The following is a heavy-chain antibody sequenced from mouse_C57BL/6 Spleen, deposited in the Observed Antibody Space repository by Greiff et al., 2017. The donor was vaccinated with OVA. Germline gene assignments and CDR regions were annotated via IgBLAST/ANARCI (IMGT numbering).Heavy chain of an antibody. CDR1: GYTFTSYW. V-gene: IGHV1-55*01. J-gene: IGHJ4*01. D-gene: IGHD4-1*01. Sequence: QVQLKESGPELVKPGASVKMSCKASGYTFTSYWITWVKQRPGQGLEWIGDIYPGSGSTNYNEKFKSKATLTVDTSSSTAYMQLSSLTSEDSAVYYCARRLGSLDYWGQGTSVTVSS. CDR2: IYPGSGST. CDR3: ARRLGSLDY.